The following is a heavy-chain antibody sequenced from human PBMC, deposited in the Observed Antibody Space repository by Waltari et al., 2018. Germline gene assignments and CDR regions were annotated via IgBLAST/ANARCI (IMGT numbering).Heavy chain of an antibody. J-gene: IGHJ3*02. CDR3: ATALWFGEFQAWAFDI. CDR1: VYTFTSYG. CDR2: FSAYNGNT. V-gene: IGHV1-18*01. D-gene: IGHD3-10*01. Sequence: QVQLVQSGAEVKKPGASVKVSCKASVYTFTSYGISWVRQAPGQGLEWMGWFSAYNGNTNYAQKLQGRVTMTTDTSTRTAYMELRSLRSDDTAVYYCATALWFGEFQAWAFDIWGQGTMVTGSS.